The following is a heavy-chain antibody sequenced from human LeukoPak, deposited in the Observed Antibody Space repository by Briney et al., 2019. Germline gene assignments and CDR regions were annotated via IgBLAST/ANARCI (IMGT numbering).Heavy chain of an antibody. CDR2: ITNSGSTI. Sequence: PGGSLRLSCAASGFTFSSYEMNWVRQAPGKGLEWVSYITNSGSTIYYADSVKGRFTISRDNAKNSLYLQMNSLRVEDTAVYYCARDGTPNYSSGWVYMDVWGEGTTVTISS. CDR3: ARDGTPNYSSGWVYMDV. V-gene: IGHV3-48*03. J-gene: IGHJ6*03. CDR1: GFTFSSYE. D-gene: IGHD6-25*01.